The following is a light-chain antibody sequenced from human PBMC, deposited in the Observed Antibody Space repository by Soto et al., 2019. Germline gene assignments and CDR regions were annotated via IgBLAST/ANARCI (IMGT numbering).Light chain of an antibody. CDR3: QQYADWPLT. V-gene: IGKV3-15*01. CDR1: RTIGTN. Sequence: IVMTQSPATVSVSPGESASLSCRASRTIGTNLGWYQQKPGQAPRLIISKTSTRATGVPARFSGSGSGTEFTLTITSLQSEDIAFYYCQQYADWPLTFGGGTKVDIK. CDR2: KTS. J-gene: IGKJ4*01.